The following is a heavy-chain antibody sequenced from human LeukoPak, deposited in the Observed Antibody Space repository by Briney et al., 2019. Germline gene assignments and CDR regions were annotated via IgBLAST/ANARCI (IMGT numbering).Heavy chain of an antibody. CDR1: GFTFSNFW. V-gene: IGHV3-74*01. J-gene: IGHJ4*02. CDR2: ITPDGGGA. Sequence: GGSLRLSCAASGFTFSNFWMHWVRQAPGKGLVWVSRITPDGGGADYMDSVKGRFTISRDNAKNTVYLQMNSLGADDMAVYYCARGVDWTTINELNYWGQGTLVTASS. CDR3: ARGVDWTTINELNY. D-gene: IGHD3-10*01.